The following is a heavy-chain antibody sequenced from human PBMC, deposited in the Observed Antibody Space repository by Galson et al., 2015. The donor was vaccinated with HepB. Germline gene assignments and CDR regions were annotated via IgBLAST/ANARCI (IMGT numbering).Heavy chain of an antibody. CDR3: AREERLLPHNAFDI. V-gene: IGHV3-33*01. CDR2: IWYDGSNK. Sequence: SLRLSCAASGFTFISYAMHWVRQAPGKGLEWVAVIWYDGSNKYYADSVKGRFTISRDNSKNTLYLQMNSLRAEDTAVYYCAREERLLPHNAFDIWGQGTMVTVSS. CDR1: GFTFISYA. J-gene: IGHJ3*02. D-gene: IGHD2-15*01.